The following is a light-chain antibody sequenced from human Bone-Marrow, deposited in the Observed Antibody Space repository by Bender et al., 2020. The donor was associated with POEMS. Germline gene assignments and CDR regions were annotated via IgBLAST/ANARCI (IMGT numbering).Light chain of an antibody. CDR1: SGDVGSYNS. V-gene: IGLV2-23*01. Sequence: QSALTQPASLSGSPGQSITLSCAGTSGDVGSYNSVSWYQQHPGKAPKVIIYEDNKLPSGISDRFSGSKSGNTASLTISGLQAEDEADYYCCSYAGGHTWVFGGGTELTVL. CDR3: CSYAGGHTWV. J-gene: IGLJ3*02. CDR2: EDN.